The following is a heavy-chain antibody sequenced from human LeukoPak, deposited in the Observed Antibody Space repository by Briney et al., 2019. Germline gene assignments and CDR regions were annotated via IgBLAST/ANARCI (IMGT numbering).Heavy chain of an antibody. J-gene: IGHJ3*02. CDR2: IYYSGSN. V-gene: IGHV4-39*01. Sequence: SETLSLTCTVSGGSISSYNYYWGWIRQPPGKGLEWIGSIYYSGSNYYNPSLKSRVAISVDTSKNQYSLKLSSVTAADTAVYYCASRRGSFDAFDIWGQGTMVTVSS. D-gene: IGHD3-10*01. CDR1: GGSISSYNYY. CDR3: ASRRGSFDAFDI.